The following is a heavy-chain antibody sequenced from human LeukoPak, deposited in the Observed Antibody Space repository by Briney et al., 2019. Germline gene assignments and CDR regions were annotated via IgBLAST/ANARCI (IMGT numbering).Heavy chain of an antibody. J-gene: IGHJ1*01. CDR3: ARDQTYYVSSGYYYVTYLQH. CDR1: GDSISSNYW. V-gene: IGHV4-28*03. CDR2: IYYSGST. D-gene: IGHD3-22*01. Sequence: KPSDTLSLTCAVSGDSISSNYWWSWIRQPPEKGLEWIGYIYYSGSTHQNPSLQSRLTMSVDTSKNQFSLKLSSVTAVDTAVYYCARDQTYYVSSGYYYVTYLQHWGQGILVTVSS.